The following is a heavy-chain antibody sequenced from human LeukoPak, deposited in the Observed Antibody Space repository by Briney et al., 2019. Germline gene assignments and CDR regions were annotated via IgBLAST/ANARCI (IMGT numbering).Heavy chain of an antibody. V-gene: IGHV3-48*01. CDR2: ISSSGSTI. J-gene: IGHJ4*02. Sequence: GGSLRLSCAASGFTFNTYTMNWVRQAPGKGLEWVSYISSSGSTIYYADSVKGRFTISRDNSRNTLYLQMNSLRAEDTAVYYCARDREYYNLLTGYKVSHYFDYWGQGTLVTVSS. CDR3: ARDREYYNLLTGYKVSHYFDY. CDR1: GFTFNTYT. D-gene: IGHD3-9*01.